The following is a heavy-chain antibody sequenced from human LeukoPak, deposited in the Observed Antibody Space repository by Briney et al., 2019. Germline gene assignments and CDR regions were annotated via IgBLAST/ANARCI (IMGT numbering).Heavy chain of an antibody. J-gene: IGHJ4*02. CDR2: ISGSGGST. D-gene: IGHD2-8*02. CDR3: AKTLCRDVVYAIYSCAGLDY. V-gene: IGHV3-23*01. CDR1: GFTFSSYA. Sequence: PGGSLRLSCAASGFTFSSYAMSWVRQAPGKGLEWVSAISGSGGSTYYADSVKGRFTISRDNSKNTPYLQMNSLRAEDTAVYYCAKTLCRDVVYAIYSCAGLDYWGQGTLVTVSS.